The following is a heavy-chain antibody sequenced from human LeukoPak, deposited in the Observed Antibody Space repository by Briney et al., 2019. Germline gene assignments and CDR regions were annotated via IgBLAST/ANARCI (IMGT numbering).Heavy chain of an antibody. V-gene: IGHV3-21*01. CDR1: GFTFSSYS. CDR3: ARELVTAKTDLDY. Sequence: GGSLRLSCAASGFTFSSYSMNWVRQAPGKGLEWVSSISSSSSYIYYADSVKGRFTISRDNAKNSLYLQMNSLRAEDTAVYYCARELVTAKTDLDYRGQGTLVTVSS. D-gene: IGHD2-21*02. J-gene: IGHJ4*02. CDR2: ISSSSSYI.